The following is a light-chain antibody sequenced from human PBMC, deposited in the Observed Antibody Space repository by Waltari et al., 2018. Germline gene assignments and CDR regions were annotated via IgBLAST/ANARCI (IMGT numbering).Light chain of an antibody. CDR1: SFNIGSNT. J-gene: IGLJ2*01. CDR3: AAWDDSLNGHVV. CDR2: SNN. V-gene: IGLV1-44*01. Sequence: QSVLTQPPSASGTPGQRVTISCSGSSFNIGSNTVNWYQQLPGTAPKLLIYSNNQRPSGVPDRVSGSKSGTSASLAISGLQSEDEADYYCAAWDDSLNGHVVFGGGTKLTVL.